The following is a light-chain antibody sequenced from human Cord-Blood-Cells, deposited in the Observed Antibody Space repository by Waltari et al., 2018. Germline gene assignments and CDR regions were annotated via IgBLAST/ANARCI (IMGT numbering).Light chain of an antibody. CDR2: AST. J-gene: IGKJ1*01. CDR3: VQDYNYPWT. CDR1: QGVRND. Sequence: AIQMTQPPSSLSASVGARVTISCRASQGVRNDLGWYQQKPGKAPKLLIYASTSLQSGAPTRFSGRGSGTAVTLTINSLQTEDFATYCCVQDYNYPWTFSQGTKVDI. V-gene: IGKV1-6*01.